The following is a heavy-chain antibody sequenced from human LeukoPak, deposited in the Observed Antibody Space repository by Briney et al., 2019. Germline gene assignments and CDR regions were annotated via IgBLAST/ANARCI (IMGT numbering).Heavy chain of an antibody. Sequence: GGSLRLSCAASGFTFSDYYMSWIRQAPGKGLDWVSYISSSGSTIYYADSVKGRFTISRDNAKNSLYLQMNSLRAEDTAVYYCARDPPTTYDFWSGYSRFDYWGQGTLVTVSS. CDR1: GFTFSDYY. V-gene: IGHV3-11*04. CDR3: ARDPPTTYDFWSGYSRFDY. D-gene: IGHD3-3*01. CDR2: ISSSGSTI. J-gene: IGHJ4*02.